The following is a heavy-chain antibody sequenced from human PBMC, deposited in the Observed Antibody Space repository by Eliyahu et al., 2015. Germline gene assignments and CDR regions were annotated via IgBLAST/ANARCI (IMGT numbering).Heavy chain of an antibody. CDR2: IXHSGST. CDR3: ARASGAKRATFDY. V-gene: IGHV4-30-2*01. Sequence: QLQLQESGSGLVKPSQTLSLTXAVSGGSXSSGGYXXSWIRQPPGKGLEWIGYIXHSGSTYYNPSLKSRVTISVDRSKNQFSLKLSSVTAADTAVYYCARASGAKRATFDYWGQGTLVTVSS. D-gene: IGHD5-24*01. J-gene: IGHJ4*02. CDR1: GGSXSSGGYX.